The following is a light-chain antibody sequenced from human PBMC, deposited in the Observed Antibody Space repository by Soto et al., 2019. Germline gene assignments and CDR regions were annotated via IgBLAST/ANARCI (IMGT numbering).Light chain of an antibody. J-gene: IGKJ1*01. V-gene: IGKV3-15*01. Sequence: SVLTQSPVTLSLSRGERATRSCMASQSVSNNYLAWYQQKPGQAPRLLIYGASTRATGIPARFSGSGSGTEFTLTISSLHSEDFAVYYCQQYNNWPPWTFGQGTKVDIK. CDR2: GAS. CDR1: QSVSNN. CDR3: QQYNNWPPWT.